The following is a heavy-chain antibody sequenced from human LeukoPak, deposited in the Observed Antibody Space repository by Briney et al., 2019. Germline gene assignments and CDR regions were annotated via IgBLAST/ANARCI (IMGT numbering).Heavy chain of an antibody. CDR3: ARGRRAAAGRTHPFDY. D-gene: IGHD6-13*01. CDR2: INHSGST. Sequence: PSETLSLTCAVYGGSFSGYYWSWIRQPPRKGLEWIGEINHSGSTNYNPSLKSRVTISVDTSKNQFSLKLSSVTAADTAVYYCARGRRAAAGRTHPFDYWGQGTLVTVSS. CDR1: GGSFSGYY. J-gene: IGHJ4*02. V-gene: IGHV4-34*01.